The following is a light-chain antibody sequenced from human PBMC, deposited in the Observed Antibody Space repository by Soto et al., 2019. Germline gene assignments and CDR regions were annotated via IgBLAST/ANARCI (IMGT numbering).Light chain of an antibody. Sequence: QLVLTQPPSASGTPGQRVTISCSGTSSNFGSYTVVWYQQLPGTAPKLLIYSNHQRPAGVPDRFSGSKSGTSGFLAISGLQSEDEADYYCAAWDDSVNGPVFGGGTKVTVL. CDR2: SNH. J-gene: IGLJ2*01. CDR1: SSNFGSYT. V-gene: IGLV1-44*01. CDR3: AAWDDSVNGPV.